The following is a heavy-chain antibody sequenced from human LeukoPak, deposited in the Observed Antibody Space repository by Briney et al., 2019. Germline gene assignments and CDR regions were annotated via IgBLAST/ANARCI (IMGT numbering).Heavy chain of an antibody. CDR1: RFTFSSYW. J-gene: IGHJ6*04. D-gene: IGHD6-13*01. CDR3: ASLAALGVLDV. CDR2: INSDGSST. V-gene: IGHV3-74*01. Sequence: GGSLRLSCAASRFTFSSYWMHWVRQAPGKGLVWVSRINSDGSSTSYADSVKGRFTISRDNAKNTLYLQMNSLRAEDTAVYYCASLAALGVLDVWGKGTTVTVSS.